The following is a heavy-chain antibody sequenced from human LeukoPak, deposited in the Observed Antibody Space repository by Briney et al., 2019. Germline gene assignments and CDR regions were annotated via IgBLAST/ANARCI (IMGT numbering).Heavy chain of an antibody. J-gene: IGHJ4*02. D-gene: IGHD1-14*01. CDR1: GVPIASHSW. CDR3: AYNRDFALDN. V-gene: IGHV4/OR15-8*01. CDR2: IYHSGGA. Sequence: SETLSLTCAVSGVPIASHSWWSWVRQPPGKGLEWIGEIYHSGGANYKPSLKSRVTMSVDTSNNHFSLKLTSVTAADTAVYFCAYNRDFALDNWGQGTLVTVSS.